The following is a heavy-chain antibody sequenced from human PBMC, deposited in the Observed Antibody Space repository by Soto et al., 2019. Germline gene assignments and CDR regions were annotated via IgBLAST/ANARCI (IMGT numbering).Heavy chain of an antibody. J-gene: IGHJ4*02. CDR1: GGSIGSYF. V-gene: IGHV4-59*01. CDR2: VFDSGST. Sequence: QVQLQESGPGLVKPSETLSLTCTVSGGSIGSYFWSWIRQPPGRGLEWIGYVFDSGSTHYNPSLKSRVTIPEDTSKSQFSLRLNSVTAADTAVYYCARRSLDSGDYFFDFWGQGLLVTVSS. D-gene: IGHD4-17*01. CDR3: ARRSLDSGDYFFDF.